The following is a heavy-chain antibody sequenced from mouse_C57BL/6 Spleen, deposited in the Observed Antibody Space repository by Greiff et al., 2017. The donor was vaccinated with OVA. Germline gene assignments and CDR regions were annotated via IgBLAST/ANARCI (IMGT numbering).Heavy chain of an antibody. CDR2: IDPETGGT. D-gene: IGHD2-5*01. V-gene: IGHV1-15*01. Sequence: QVQLQQSGAELVRPGASVTLSCKASGYTFTDYEMHWVKQTPVHGLEWIGAIDPETGGTAYNQKFKGKAILTADKSSSTAYMELRSMTSEDSAVYYCTGYSNCPYYWGQGTTLTVSS. CDR1: GYTFTDYE. J-gene: IGHJ2*01. CDR3: TGYSNCPYY.